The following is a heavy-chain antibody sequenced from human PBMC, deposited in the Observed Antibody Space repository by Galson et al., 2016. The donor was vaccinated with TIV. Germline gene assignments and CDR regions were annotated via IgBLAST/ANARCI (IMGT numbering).Heavy chain of an antibody. D-gene: IGHD4-17*01. J-gene: IGHJ4*02. CDR1: GGSISSTGYY. CDR3: SRCGYGDFLSLNYFDY. CDR2: IYYTGST. Sequence: SETLSLTCTVSGGSISSTGYYWGWIRQPPGKGLEWIGSIYYTGSTYYNPSLKSRVTISVDRSKNQFSLKLSSVTAADTAVYYCSRCGYGDFLSLNYFDYWGQGTLVTVSS. V-gene: IGHV4-39*07.